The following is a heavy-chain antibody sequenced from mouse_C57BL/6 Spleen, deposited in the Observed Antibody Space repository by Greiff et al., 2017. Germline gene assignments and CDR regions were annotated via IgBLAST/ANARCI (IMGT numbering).Heavy chain of an antibody. CDR1: GFTFSDYG. Sequence: EVQVVESGGGLVQPGGSLTLSCAASGFTFSDYGMAWVRPAPRKGPEWVAFISNLAYSIYYADTVTGRFTISRENAKNTRYLEMSSLRSEDTAMYYCARPLYYDYDGGPQGLDVWGTGTTVTVSS. J-gene: IGHJ1*03. CDR3: ARPLYYDYDGGPQGLDV. V-gene: IGHV5-15*01. CDR2: ISNLAYSI. D-gene: IGHD2-4*01.